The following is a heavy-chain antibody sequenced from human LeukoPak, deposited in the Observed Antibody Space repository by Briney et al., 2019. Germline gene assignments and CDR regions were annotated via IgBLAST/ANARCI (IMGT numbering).Heavy chain of an antibody. V-gene: IGHV3-30*03. Sequence: GGSLRLSCAASGFTFSSYAMSWVRQAPGKGLEWVAVISYDGSNKYYADSVKGRFTISRDNSKNMLYLQMNSLRAEDTAVHYCARGSDIAVAGTLGYWGQGTLVTVSS. J-gene: IGHJ4*02. CDR1: GFTFSSYA. CDR2: ISYDGSNK. D-gene: IGHD6-19*01. CDR3: ARGSDIAVAGTLGY.